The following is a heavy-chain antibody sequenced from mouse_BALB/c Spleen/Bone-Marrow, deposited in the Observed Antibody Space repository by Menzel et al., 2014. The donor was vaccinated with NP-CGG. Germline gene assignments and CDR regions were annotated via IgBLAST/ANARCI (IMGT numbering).Heavy chain of an antibody. CDR3: ARRGVYYDYDWFAY. Sequence: VKLMESGPGILQPSQTLSLTCSFSGFSLSTSGMGVSWIRQPSGKGLEWLAHMYWDDDKRYNPSLKSRLTISKDTSRSQVFLKITSVDTADTATYYCARRGVYYDYDWFAYWGQGTLVTVSA. D-gene: IGHD2-4*01. J-gene: IGHJ3*01. CDR1: GFSLSTSGMG. V-gene: IGHV8-12*01. CDR2: MYWDDDK.